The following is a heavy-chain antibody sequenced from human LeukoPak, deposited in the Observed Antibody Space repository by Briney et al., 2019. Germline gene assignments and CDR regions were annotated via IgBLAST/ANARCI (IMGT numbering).Heavy chain of an antibody. Sequence: SQTLSLTCSVSGGSISSGDYYWSWVRQPPGRGLEWIGYIYYSGTTYYSPSLKSRVTISVDTSKNQFSLKLSSVTAADTAVYYCASYDSSGYWALDIWGQGTMVTVSS. CDR2: IYYSGTT. D-gene: IGHD3-22*01. CDR1: GGSISSGDYY. V-gene: IGHV4-30-4*08. CDR3: ASYDSSGYWALDI. J-gene: IGHJ3*02.